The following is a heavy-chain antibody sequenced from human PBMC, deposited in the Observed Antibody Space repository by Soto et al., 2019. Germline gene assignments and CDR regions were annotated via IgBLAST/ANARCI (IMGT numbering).Heavy chain of an antibody. CDR1: GGSVSSGGYF. CDR3: ARGVLY. Sequence: PSETLSLTCTVSGGSVSSGGYFWSWTRQPPGKGLEWIGNIFYSGTTYYNPSLKSRVTISVDTSKNQFSLKLSSVTAADTAVYFCARGVLYWGQGTLVTVSS. D-gene: IGHD1-1*01. V-gene: IGHV4-31*03. J-gene: IGHJ4*02. CDR2: IFYSGTT.